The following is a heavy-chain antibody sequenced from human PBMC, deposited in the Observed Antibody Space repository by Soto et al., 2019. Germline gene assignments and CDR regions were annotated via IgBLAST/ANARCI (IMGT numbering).Heavy chain of an antibody. V-gene: IGHV3-48*03. CDR1: GFTFSNYE. Sequence: EVQLVEAGGGVVQPVGSLRRSCEASGFTFSNYEMNWVRQAPGKGLEWISYITTSGGTIYYADSVKGRFTISRDNAKSSLYLQMNSLRAEDTAVYYCVRAYGFGELYWGQGTLVTVSS. CDR2: ITTSGGTI. J-gene: IGHJ4*02. CDR3: VRAYGFGELY. D-gene: IGHD3-10*01.